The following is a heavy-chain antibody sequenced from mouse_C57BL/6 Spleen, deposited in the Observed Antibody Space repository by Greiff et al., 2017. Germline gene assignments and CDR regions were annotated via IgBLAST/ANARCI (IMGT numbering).Heavy chain of an antibody. CDR2: IYPRSGNT. D-gene: IGHD1-1*01. J-gene: IGHJ1*03. Sequence: QVQLQQSGAELARPGASVKLSCKASGYTFTSYGISWVKQRTGQGLEWIGEIYPRSGNTYYNEKFKGKAPLTADKSSSTAYMELRSLTSEDSAVYFCARGYYGSSPHWYFEVWGTGTTVTVSS. V-gene: IGHV1-81*01. CDR3: ARGYYGSSPHWYFEV. CDR1: GYTFTSYG.